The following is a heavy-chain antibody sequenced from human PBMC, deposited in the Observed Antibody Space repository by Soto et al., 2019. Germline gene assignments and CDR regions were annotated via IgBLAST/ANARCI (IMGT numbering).Heavy chain of an antibody. D-gene: IGHD3-10*01. CDR1: GGSISSGGYY. CDR2: IYYSGST. J-gene: IGHJ4*02. CDR3: ARVPMVRAAVDY. V-gene: IGHV4-31*03. Sequence: SETLSLTCTVSGGSISSGGYYWSWIRQHPGKGLEWIGYIYYSGSTYYNPSLKSRVTISVDTSKNQFSLKLSSVTVADTAVYYCARVPMVRAAVDYWGQGTLVTVSS.